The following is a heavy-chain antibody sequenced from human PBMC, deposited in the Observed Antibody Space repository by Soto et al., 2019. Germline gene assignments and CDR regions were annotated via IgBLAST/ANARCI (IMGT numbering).Heavy chain of an antibody. CDR1: GVSISSGNW. V-gene: IGHV4-4*02. CDR3: ARAPNFVVVIVGCFDP. D-gene: IGHD2-21*01. CDR2: IFHDGTA. Sequence: PSETLSLTCAVSGVSISSGNWWTWVRQSPQRGLEYIGEIFHDGTANYYPSSQCLVDVSVATSTNQFSLGLTPVPAADTAVYYCARAPNFVVVIVGCFDPWGQGTRFSGTS. J-gene: IGHJ5*02.